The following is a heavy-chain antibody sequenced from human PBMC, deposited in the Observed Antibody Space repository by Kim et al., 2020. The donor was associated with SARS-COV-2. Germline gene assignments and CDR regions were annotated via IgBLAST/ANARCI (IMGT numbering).Heavy chain of an antibody. CDR2: ISGSGGST. CDR1: GFTFNNYA. V-gene: IGHV3-23*01. Sequence: GGSLRLSCAASGFTFNNYAMNWVRQAPGKGLEWVSAISGSGGSTYYADSVKGRFTISRDNSKNTLYLQMNSLRAEDTAVYYCAKDLDQYNYYYDSSGYLSVTGYFDSWGQGTLVTVSS. CDR3: AKDLDQYNYYYDSSGYLSVTGYFDS. D-gene: IGHD3-22*01. J-gene: IGHJ4*02.